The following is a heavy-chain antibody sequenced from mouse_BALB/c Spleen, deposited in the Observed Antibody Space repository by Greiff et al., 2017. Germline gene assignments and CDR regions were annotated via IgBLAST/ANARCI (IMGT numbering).Heavy chain of an antibody. Sequence: EVMLVESGGGLVQPGGSLKLSCAASGFTFSSYGMSWVRQTPDKTLGLVATINSNGGSTYYPDSVKGRFTISRDNAKNTLYLQMSSLKSEDTAMYYCARDRGSYWGQETLVTVSA. CDR3: ARDRGSY. J-gene: IGHJ3*01. D-gene: IGHD3-3*01. V-gene: IGHV5-6-3*01. CDR1: GFTFSSYG. CDR2: INSNGGST.